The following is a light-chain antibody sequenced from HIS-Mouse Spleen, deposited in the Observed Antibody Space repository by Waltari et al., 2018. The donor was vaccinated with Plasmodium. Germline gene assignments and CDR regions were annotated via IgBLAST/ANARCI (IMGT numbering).Light chain of an antibody. J-gene: IGKJ2*01. CDR2: GAS. V-gene: IGKV3-20*01. CDR1: QSVSSSY. Sequence: DIVLTQSPGTLSLSPGEEATLPCRASQSVSSSYLAWYQQKPGQAPRLLIYGASSRATGIPDRFSGSGSGTDFTLTISRLEPEDFAVYYCQQYGSSPYTFGQGTKLEIK. CDR3: QQYGSSPYT.